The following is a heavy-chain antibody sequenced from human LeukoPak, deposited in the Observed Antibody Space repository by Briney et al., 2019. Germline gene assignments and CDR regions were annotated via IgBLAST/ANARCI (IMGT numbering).Heavy chain of an antibody. CDR2: IYSAGAT. J-gene: IGHJ3*02. Sequence: GGSLRLSCAASGFTVSDNYMTWVRQAPGKGLEWVSSIYSAGATHYAESVKGRFTISRDNSKNTLYLQMNSLRAEDMAVYYCASIEWERLGRAFDIWGQGTMVTVSS. CDR1: GFTVSDNY. V-gene: IGHV3-53*01. CDR3: ASIEWERLGRAFDI. D-gene: IGHD1-26*01.